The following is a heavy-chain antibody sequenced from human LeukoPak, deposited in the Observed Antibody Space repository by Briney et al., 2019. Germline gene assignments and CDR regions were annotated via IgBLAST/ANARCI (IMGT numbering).Heavy chain of an antibody. J-gene: IGHJ3*02. V-gene: IGHV4-39*07. D-gene: IGHD2-21*02. CDR1: GGSISSSSYY. CDR3: ARDNPGHIVVVTALDAFDI. Sequence: SETLSLTCTVSGGSISSSSYYWGWIRQPPGKGLEWIGSIYYSGSTYYNPSLKSRVTISVDTSKNQFSLKLSSVTAADTAVYYCARDNPGHIVVVTALDAFDIWGQGTMVTVSS. CDR2: IYYSGST.